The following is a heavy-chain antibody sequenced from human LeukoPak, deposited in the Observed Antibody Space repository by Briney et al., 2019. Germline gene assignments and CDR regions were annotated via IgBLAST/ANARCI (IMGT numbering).Heavy chain of an antibody. CDR3: ARGRYGYNSCDFDY. Sequence: SETLSLTCAVYGGSFSGYYWSWIRQPPGKGLEWIREINHSGSTNYNPSLKSRVTISVDTSKNQFSLKLSSVTAADTAVYYCARGRYGYNSCDFDYWGQGTLVTVSS. J-gene: IGHJ4*02. CDR1: GGSFSGYY. D-gene: IGHD5-24*01. CDR2: INHSGST. V-gene: IGHV4-34*01.